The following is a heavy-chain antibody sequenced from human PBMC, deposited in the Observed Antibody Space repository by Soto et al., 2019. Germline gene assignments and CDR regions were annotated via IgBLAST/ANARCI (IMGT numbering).Heavy chain of an antibody. J-gene: IGHJ4*02. V-gene: IGHV4-31*03. CDR2: IYYSGST. CDR1: GGYIRSGGYY. Sequence: LQMQSLTCTVSGGYIRSGGYYWSWIRQHPGKGLEWIGYIYYSGSTYYNPSLKSRVTISVDTSKNQFSLKLSSVTAADTAVYYCATGVRGVTGFDYWGQGTLIIVSS. CDR3: ATGVRGVTGFDY. D-gene: IGHD3-10*01.